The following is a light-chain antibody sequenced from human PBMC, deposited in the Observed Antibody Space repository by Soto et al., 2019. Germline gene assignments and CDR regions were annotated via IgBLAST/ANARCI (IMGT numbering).Light chain of an antibody. CDR3: CSYAGSYTFGLYV. Sequence: QSVLTQPRSVSGSPGQSVTISCTGTSSDVGGYNYVSWYQQHPGKAPKLMIYDVSKRPSEVPDRFSGSKSGNTASLTISGLQAEDEADYYCCSYAGSYTFGLYVFGNGTKVTVL. J-gene: IGLJ1*01. CDR2: DVS. CDR1: SSDVGGYNY. V-gene: IGLV2-11*01.